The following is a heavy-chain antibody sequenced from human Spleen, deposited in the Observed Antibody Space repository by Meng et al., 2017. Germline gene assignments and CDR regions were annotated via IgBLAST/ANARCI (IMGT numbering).Heavy chain of an antibody. CDR3: AKDKKVVGATISLAFDI. CDR1: GFTFDDYT. Sequence: GESLKISCAASGFTFDDYTMHWVRQAPGKGLEWVSSISGSGGSTYYADSVKGRFTISRDNSKNTLYLQMNSLRAEDTAVYYCAKDKKVVGATISLAFDIWGQGTMVTVAS. J-gene: IGHJ3*02. CDR2: ISGSGGST. D-gene: IGHD1-26*01. V-gene: IGHV3-23*01.